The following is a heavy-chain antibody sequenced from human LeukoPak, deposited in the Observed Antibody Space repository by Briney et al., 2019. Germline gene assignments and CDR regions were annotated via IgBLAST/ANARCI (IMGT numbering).Heavy chain of an antibody. CDR2: IYYSGST. D-gene: IGHD3-3*01. CDR1: GGSISSSSYY. V-gene: IGHV4-39*07. Sequence: PSETLSLTCTVSGGSISSSSYYWGWIRQPPGKGLEWIGSIYYSGSTYYNPSLKSRVTISVDTSKNQFSLKLSSVTAADTAMYYCARDYRMEIPFDYWGKGTLVTVSS. CDR3: ARDYRMEIPFDY. J-gene: IGHJ4*02.